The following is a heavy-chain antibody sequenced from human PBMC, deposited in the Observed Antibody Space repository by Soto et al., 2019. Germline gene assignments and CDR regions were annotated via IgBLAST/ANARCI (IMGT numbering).Heavy chain of an antibody. D-gene: IGHD2-2*02. V-gene: IGHV5-10-1*01. J-gene: IGHJ6*02. CDR1: GYSFTSYW. Sequence: GESLKISCKGSGYSFTSYWISWARQMPGKGLEWMGRIDPSDSYTNYSPSFQGHVTISADKSISTAYLQWSSLKASDTAMYYCARAGYCSSTSCYTFYGMDVWGQGTTVTVSS. CDR2: IDPSDSYT. CDR3: ARAGYCSSTSCYTFYGMDV.